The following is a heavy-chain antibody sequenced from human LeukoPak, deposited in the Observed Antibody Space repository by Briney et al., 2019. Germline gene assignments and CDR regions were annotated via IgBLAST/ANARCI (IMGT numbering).Heavy chain of an antibody. V-gene: IGHV4-59*01. CDR3: AKFYYYYDLDV. CDR2: IYYSGNT. Sequence: SETLSLTCTVSGGSISSYYWSWIRQPPGKGLEWIGYIYYSGNTNYNPSLKSRVTMPVDTSKNQFSLKLNSVTAADTAVYYCAKFYYYYDLDVWGQGTTVSVSS. J-gene: IGHJ6*02. CDR1: GGSISSYY.